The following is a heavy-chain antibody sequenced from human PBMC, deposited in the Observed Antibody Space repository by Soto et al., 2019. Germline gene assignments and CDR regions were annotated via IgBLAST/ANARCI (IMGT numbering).Heavy chain of an antibody. CDR2: VSDSGST. CDR1: GGSITNYY. V-gene: IGHV4-59*12. CDR3: ARERVGHSAMDV. J-gene: IGHJ6*02. D-gene: IGHD1-26*01. Sequence: QVQLQESGPGLVKPSETLSLMCTVSGGSITNYYWSWIRQSPAKGLEWIGYVSDSGSTKYNPSLKRRVPISVDTSKNQFSLKLTSLTAADTAVYYCARERVGHSAMDVWGQGTTVTVSS.